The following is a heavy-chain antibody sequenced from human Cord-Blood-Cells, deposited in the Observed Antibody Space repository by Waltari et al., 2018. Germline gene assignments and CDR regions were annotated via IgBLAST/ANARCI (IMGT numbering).Heavy chain of an antibody. J-gene: IGHJ2*01. CDR3: ARGSWGRDRPYWYFDL. V-gene: IGHV3-7*01. D-gene: IGHD3-16*01. Sequence: EVQLVESGGGLVQPGGSLRLSCAASGFTFSSYWMSWVRQAPGKGLEWVANKKQVGSEKYYVDSVKGRYTISRDNAKNSRYLQMNSLRAEDTALYYCARGSWGRDRPYWYFDLWGRGTLVTVSS. CDR1: GFTFSSYW. CDR2: KKQVGSEK.